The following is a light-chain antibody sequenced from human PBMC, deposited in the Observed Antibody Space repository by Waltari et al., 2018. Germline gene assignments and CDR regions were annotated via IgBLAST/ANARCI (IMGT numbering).Light chain of an antibody. Sequence: DIQMTQSPSSLSASVGDSVTITCRASQSISSYLHWYQQKPGKAPKILIYAASSLQSGVPSRFSGSGYVTDFTLTISSLQPEDCAAYYCQQSYSTPLTFGGGTKVEIK. V-gene: IGKV1-39*01. CDR1: QSISSY. J-gene: IGKJ4*01. CDR3: QQSYSTPLT. CDR2: AAS.